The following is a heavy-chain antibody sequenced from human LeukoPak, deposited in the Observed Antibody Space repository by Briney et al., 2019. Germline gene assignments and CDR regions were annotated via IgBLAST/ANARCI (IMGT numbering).Heavy chain of an antibody. J-gene: IGHJ4*02. D-gene: IGHD5-24*01. CDR3: ARDGIPLRWLHHRPPTNYFDY. CDR1: EFIFSRYA. V-gene: IGHV3-21*01. Sequence: GGSLRLSCAASEFIFSRYAMSWVRQAPGKGLEWVSGISGSGDNTYYADSVKGRFTISRDNAKNSLYLQMNSLRAEDTAVYYCARDGIPLRWLHHRPPTNYFDYWGQGTLVTVSS. CDR2: ISGSGDNT.